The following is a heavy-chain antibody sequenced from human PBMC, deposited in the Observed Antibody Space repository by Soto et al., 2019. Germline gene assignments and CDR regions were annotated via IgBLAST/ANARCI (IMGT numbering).Heavy chain of an antibody. CDR3: AKGEQLWDPFDS. D-gene: IGHD6-13*01. CDR2: ISASGYSA. CDR1: ELAFSNYA. J-gene: IGHJ4*02. Sequence: EAQLLESGGGLVQPGGSLRLSCAASELAFSNYAMTWVRQAPGKGLEWVSVISASGYSAYYGGAVKGRFTTSRDNSKSKLYLQMNRLRADDTAVYYCAKGEQLWDPFDSWGQGTLVTVSS. V-gene: IGHV3-23*01.